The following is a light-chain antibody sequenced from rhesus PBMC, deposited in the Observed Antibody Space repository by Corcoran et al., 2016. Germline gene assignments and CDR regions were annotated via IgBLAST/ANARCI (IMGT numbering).Light chain of an antibody. J-gene: IGKJ2*01. CDR1: QGISAY. Sequence: DVQMTQSPSSLSAAVGDRVTITCRASQGISAYLSWYQQKPGKPPKPLIYSASNLDPGVPSRFSGRGSGVEFSLSISSLQPEDFATYYCVRGFNTPYSFGQGTKVEIK. V-gene: IGKV1-36*02. CDR2: SAS. CDR3: VRGFNTPYS.